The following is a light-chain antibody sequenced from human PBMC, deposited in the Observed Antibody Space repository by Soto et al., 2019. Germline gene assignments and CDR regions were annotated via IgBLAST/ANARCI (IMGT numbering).Light chain of an antibody. V-gene: IGKV1-5*01. CDR3: QHYDTYRAT. CDR2: DAS. Sequence: DVQMTQSPSTLSSSVVDRVTITCLATQTINTRLAWYQQKPGKAPKLLIYDASSLESGVPSRFSGSGSGTEFTLTISGLQPDDFATYYCQHYDTYRATFGLGTKVDIK. J-gene: IGKJ1*01. CDR1: QTINTR.